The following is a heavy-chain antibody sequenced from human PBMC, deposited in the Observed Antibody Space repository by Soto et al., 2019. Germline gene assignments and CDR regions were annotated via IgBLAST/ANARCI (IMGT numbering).Heavy chain of an antibody. Sequence: GGSLRLSCAASGFTFSSYAMSWVRQAPGKGLEWVSAISGSGGSTYYADSVKGRFAISRDNSKNTLYLQMNSLRAEDTAVYYCAKGSPGSFIWFGELFDWFDPWGQGTLVTVSS. J-gene: IGHJ5*02. CDR2: ISGSGGST. D-gene: IGHD3-10*01. V-gene: IGHV3-23*01. CDR3: AKGSPGSFIWFGELFDWFDP. CDR1: GFTFSSYA.